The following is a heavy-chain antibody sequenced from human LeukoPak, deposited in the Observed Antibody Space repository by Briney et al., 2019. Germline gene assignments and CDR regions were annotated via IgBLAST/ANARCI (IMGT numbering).Heavy chain of an antibody. J-gene: IGHJ4*02. V-gene: IGHV4-30-2*01. CDR1: GGSISSGGYS. CDR2: IYHSGST. Sequence: SETLSLTCAVSGGSISSGGYSWSWIRQPPGKGLEWIGYIYHSGSTYYNPSLKSRVTISVGRSKNQFSLKLSSVTAADTAVYYCAGAAAGIDYWGQGTLVTVSS. D-gene: IGHD6-13*01. CDR3: AGAAAGIDY.